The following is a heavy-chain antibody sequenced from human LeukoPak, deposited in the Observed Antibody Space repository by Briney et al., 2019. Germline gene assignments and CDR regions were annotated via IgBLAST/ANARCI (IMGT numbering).Heavy chain of an antibody. J-gene: IGHJ4*02. CDR1: GYSFTGYG. Sequence: ASVKVSCKASGYSFTGYGITWVRQAPGQGLQWMGWINPNSGGTNYAYNFQGRIAMTRDTSITTAYMELSSLKSDDTAVYYCARGSTLAAPGAVPNDYWGQGTRVTVSS. CDR2: INPNSGGT. V-gene: IGHV1-2*07. D-gene: IGHD6-13*01. CDR3: ARGSTLAAPGAVPNDY.